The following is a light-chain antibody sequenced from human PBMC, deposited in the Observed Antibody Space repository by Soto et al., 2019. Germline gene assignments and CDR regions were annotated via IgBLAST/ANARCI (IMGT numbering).Light chain of an antibody. CDR3: QPYNNWPPVT. J-gene: IGKJ5*01. Sequence: EIVMTQSPATLSVSPGERATLSCRASQSGSSNLAWYQQKPGQAPRLLVDGASARATGIPVRFSGSGSGTEFTLTISCLQSADFEEDYWQPYNNWPPVTFGQGTRLEI. V-gene: IGKV3D-15*01. CDR2: GAS. CDR1: QSGSSN.